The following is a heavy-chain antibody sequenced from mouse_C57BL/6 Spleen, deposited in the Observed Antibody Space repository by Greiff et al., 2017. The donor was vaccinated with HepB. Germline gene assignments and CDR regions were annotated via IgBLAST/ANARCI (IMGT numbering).Heavy chain of an antibody. CDR1: GFTFSSYA. Sequence: EVKLVESGGGLVKPGGSLKLSCAASGFTFSSYAMSWVRQTPEKRLEWVATISDGGSYTYYPDNVKGRITISRDNAKNNLYLQMSHLKSEDTAMYYCAREVMTEYFDVWGTGTTVTVSS. D-gene: IGHD2-3*01. J-gene: IGHJ1*03. CDR3: AREVMTEYFDV. V-gene: IGHV5-4*01. CDR2: ISDGGSYT.